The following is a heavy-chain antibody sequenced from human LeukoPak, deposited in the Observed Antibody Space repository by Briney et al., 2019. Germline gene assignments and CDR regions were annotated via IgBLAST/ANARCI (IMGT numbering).Heavy chain of an antibody. Sequence: PGGSLRLSCAASGFTVSSNYMSWVRQAPGKGLEWVSVIYSGGSTYYADSVKGRFTISRDNSKNTLYLQMNSLRAEDTAVYYCARDLDSSGYHHAFDIWGQGTMVTVSS. V-gene: IGHV3-53*01. CDR1: GFTVSSNY. CDR3: ARDLDSSGYHHAFDI. CDR2: IYSGGST. D-gene: IGHD3-22*01. J-gene: IGHJ3*02.